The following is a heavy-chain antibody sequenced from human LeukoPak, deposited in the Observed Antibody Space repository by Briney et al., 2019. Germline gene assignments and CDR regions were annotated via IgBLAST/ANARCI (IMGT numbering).Heavy chain of an antibody. Sequence: PSQTLSLACTVSGGSISSGDYYWSWIRQPPGKGLEWIGYIYYSGSTYYNPSLKSRVTISVDTSKNQFSLKLSSVTAADTAVYYCARVRYYDILTGPGVLDYWGQGTLVTVSS. CDR1: GGSISSGDYY. V-gene: IGHV4-30-4*01. CDR3: ARVRYYDILTGPGVLDY. J-gene: IGHJ4*02. CDR2: IYYSGST. D-gene: IGHD3-9*01.